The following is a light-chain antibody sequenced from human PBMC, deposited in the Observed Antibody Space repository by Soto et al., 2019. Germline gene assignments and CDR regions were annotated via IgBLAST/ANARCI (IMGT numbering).Light chain of an antibody. Sequence: DIVMTQSPLSLPVTPGEPASISCRSSQSLLHSNGYNYLDWYLQKTGRSPQLLIYVGSSRAPGVPDRFSGSGSGTDFTLKISRVEAEDVGVYYCMQGLQTPTFGGGTKVEIK. CDR2: VGS. V-gene: IGKV2-28*01. J-gene: IGKJ4*01. CDR3: MQGLQTPT. CDR1: QSLLHSNGYNY.